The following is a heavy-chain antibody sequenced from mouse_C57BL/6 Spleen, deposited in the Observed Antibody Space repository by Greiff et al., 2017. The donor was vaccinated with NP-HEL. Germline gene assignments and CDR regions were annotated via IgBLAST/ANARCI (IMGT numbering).Heavy chain of an antibody. J-gene: IGHJ2*01. V-gene: IGHV1-55*01. CDR3: ARSDDYDEGNYFDY. CDR2: IYPGSGST. D-gene: IGHD2-4*01. Sequence: QVQLQQPGAELVKPGASVKMSCKASGYTFTSYWITWVKQRPGQGLEWIGDIYPGSGSTNYNEKFKSKATLTVDTSSSTAYMQLSSLTSEDSAVYYCARSDDYDEGNYFDYWGQGTTLTVSS. CDR1: GYTFTSYW.